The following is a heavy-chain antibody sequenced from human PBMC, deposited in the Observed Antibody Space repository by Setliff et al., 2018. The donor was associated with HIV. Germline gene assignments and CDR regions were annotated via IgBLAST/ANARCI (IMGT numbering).Heavy chain of an antibody. D-gene: IGHD4-17*01. Sequence: SETLSLTCTVSGGSISSYYWNWIRQPAGKGLEWIGRIYTSGSTNYNPSLKSRVTMSVDTSKNQFSLKLSSVTAADTAVYYCARVQMAYAAFDVWGQGTMVTVSS. CDR1: GGSISSYY. V-gene: IGHV4-4*07. J-gene: IGHJ3*01. CDR2: IYTSGST. CDR3: ARVQMAYAAFDV.